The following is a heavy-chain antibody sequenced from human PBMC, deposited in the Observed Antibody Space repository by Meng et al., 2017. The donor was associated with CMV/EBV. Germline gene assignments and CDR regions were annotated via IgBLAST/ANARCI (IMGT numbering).Heavy chain of an antibody. J-gene: IGHJ4*02. Sequence: VGRGDPEVGVNEPGASGKGACKASGYTFTGYYMHWVRQASGKGLEGMGWINPTSGGTNEAQKCQGRVTMTRDTSISTAYMELGRLRSDDTAVYYCARFMCSSWDHYFDYWGQGTLVTVSS. CDR2: INPTSGGT. D-gene: IGHD6-13*01. V-gene: IGHV1-2*02. CDR1: GYTFTGYY. CDR3: ARFMCSSWDHYFDY.